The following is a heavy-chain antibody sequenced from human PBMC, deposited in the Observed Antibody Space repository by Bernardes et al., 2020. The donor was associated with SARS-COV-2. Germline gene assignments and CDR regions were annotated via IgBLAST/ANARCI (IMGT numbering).Heavy chain of an antibody. J-gene: IGHJ3*01. CDR2: IYPDDSET. CDR1: GYSFTSHW. V-gene: IGHV5-51*01. Sequence: GEPLKISCHDSGYSFTSHWIAWVRQMPGKGLEWMGMIYPDDSETRFSPSFQGRVTISADKSINTAYLQWTSLKASDTAMYYCATHSDSSERGAFDLWGQGTLVTVSS. D-gene: IGHD6-6*01. CDR3: ATHSDSSERGAFDL.